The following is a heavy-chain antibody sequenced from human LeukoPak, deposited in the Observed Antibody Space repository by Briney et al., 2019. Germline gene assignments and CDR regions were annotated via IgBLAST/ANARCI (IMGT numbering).Heavy chain of an antibody. CDR2: ISYDGSNK. CDR1: GFTFSSYA. Sequence: GGSLRLSCAASGFTFSSYAMHWVRQAPGKGLEWVAVISYDGSNKYYADSVKGRFTISRDNSKNTLYLQMNSLRAEDTAVYYCARDQGPIVVVVAADFDYWGQGTLVTVSS. CDR3: ARDQGPIVVVVAADFDY. J-gene: IGHJ4*02. D-gene: IGHD2-15*01. V-gene: IGHV3-30-3*01.